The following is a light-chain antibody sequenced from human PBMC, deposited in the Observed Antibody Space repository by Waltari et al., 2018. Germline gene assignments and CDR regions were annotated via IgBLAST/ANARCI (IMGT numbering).Light chain of an antibody. V-gene: IGKV3-20*01. J-gene: IGKJ4*01. CDR2: HAS. CDR1: QSVSKY. Sequence: EIVLTQSPGTLSLSPGERATLSCRASQSVSKYLAWYQQKPGQAPRLLIYHASTRATGIPDRFSGSGSGTDFSLTISSLEPEDFAVYYCQQYDISPLTFGGGTKVEIK. CDR3: QQYDISPLT.